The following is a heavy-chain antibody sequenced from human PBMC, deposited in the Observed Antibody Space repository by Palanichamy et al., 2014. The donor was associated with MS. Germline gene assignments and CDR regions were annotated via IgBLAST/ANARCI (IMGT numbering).Heavy chain of an antibody. V-gene: IGHV4-34*01. CDR3: ARARAYYDSSGYPGWYLDL. J-gene: IGHJ2*01. CDR1: GESLTGYY. CDR2: INHGGRT. Sequence: QVQLQEWGAGLLKPSETLSLTCAVYGESLTGYYWTWIRQPPGKELEWIGEINHGGRTNYSPSLKSRVTISLDTSKKQISLKMISVTAADTAVYYCARARAYYDSSGYPGWYLDLWGRGTLVTVSS. D-gene: IGHD3-22*01.